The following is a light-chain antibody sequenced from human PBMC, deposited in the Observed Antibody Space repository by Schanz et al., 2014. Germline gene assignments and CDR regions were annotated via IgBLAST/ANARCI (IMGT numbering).Light chain of an antibody. CDR2: DTS. CDR3: QQYGSSPF. Sequence: EIVLTQSPGTLSFSPGERATLSCRATQNVDTSYLAWYQQKPGQAPRLLIYDTSTRATGIPDRFSGGGSGTDFTLTISRLEPEDFAVYYCQQYGSSPFFGPGTRVDIK. CDR1: QNVDTSY. V-gene: IGKV3-20*01. J-gene: IGKJ3*01.